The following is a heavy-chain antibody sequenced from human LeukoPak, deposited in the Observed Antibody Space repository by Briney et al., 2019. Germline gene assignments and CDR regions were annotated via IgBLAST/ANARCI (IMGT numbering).Heavy chain of an antibody. CDR1: GGTFSSYA. J-gene: IGHJ4*02. D-gene: IGHD5-24*01. V-gene: IGHV1-69*05. CDR2: IIPIFGTA. Sequence: SVKVSCKASGGTFSSYAISWVRQAPGQGLEWMGGIIPIFGTANYAQKFQGRVTITTVESTSTAYMELSSLRSEDTAVYYCATPRDGYNYRTFNYWGQGTLVTVSS. CDR3: ATPRDGYNYRTFNY.